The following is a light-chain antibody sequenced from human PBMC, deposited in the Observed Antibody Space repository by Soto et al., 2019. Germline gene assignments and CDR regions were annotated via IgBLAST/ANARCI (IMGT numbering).Light chain of an antibody. J-gene: IGKJ1*01. V-gene: IGKV3-20*01. CDR3: QQYNNWPWT. CDR1: QSVSSSY. CDR2: GAS. Sequence: EIASTQSPGTLSLSPGERATLSCRASQSVSSSYLAWYQQKPGQAPRLLIYGASSRATGIPDRFSGSGSGTDFTLTISSLQSEDFAVYYCQQYNNWPWTFGQGTKVDIK.